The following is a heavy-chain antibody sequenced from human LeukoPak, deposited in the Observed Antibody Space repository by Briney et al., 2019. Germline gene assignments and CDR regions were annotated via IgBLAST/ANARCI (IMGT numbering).Heavy chain of an antibody. D-gene: IGHD2-2*01. Sequence: PGGSLRLSCTASGFTFSDYWMTWVRQAPGKGLEWVANIKQDVSAKYYVDSVKGRFTISRDNAKNSLYLQMDSLRVEDTATYYCARWRGSTSERSDYWGQGTLVTVSS. J-gene: IGHJ4*02. V-gene: IGHV3-7*01. CDR1: GFTFSDYW. CDR2: IKQDVSAK. CDR3: ARWRGSTSERSDY.